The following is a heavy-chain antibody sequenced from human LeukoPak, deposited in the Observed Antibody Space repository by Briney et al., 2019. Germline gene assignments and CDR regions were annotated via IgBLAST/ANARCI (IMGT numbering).Heavy chain of an antibody. V-gene: IGHV3-23*01. Sequence: GGSLRLSCAVSGFTFSSYAMSWVRQAPGKGLEWVSSISSSGGNTYYAGSVRGRFTISRDNSKNTLHLQMDSLRAEDTAVYFCATLNTPFDYWGQGILVTVSS. D-gene: IGHD2-15*01. J-gene: IGHJ4*02. CDR2: ISSSGGNT. CDR3: ATLNTPFDY. CDR1: GFTFSSYA.